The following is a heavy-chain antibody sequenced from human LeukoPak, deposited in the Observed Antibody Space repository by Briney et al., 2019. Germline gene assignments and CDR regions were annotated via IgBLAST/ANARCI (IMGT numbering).Heavy chain of an antibody. Sequence: GGSLRLSCAASGFTFSSYEMNWVRQAPGKGLEWVSFISSSGSAIHYADSVKGRFTISRDNAKNSLYLQMNSLRAEDTAVYYCARASRPAAAGPYYQYGLEVWGQGTTVTVSS. J-gene: IGHJ6*02. V-gene: IGHV3-48*03. CDR1: GFTFSSYE. CDR2: ISSSGSAI. D-gene: IGHD6-13*01. CDR3: ARASRPAAAGPYYQYGLEV.